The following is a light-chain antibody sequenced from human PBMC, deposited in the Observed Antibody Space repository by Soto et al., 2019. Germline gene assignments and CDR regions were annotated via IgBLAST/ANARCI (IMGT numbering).Light chain of an antibody. Sequence: EIVLTQSPGTLFLSPGERATLSCRASQSVSTYLAWYQQKPGQAPRLLIYGASSRATGIPDRFSGSGSGTDFTLTISRLEPEDFAVYYCQQHGGSPLFTFGPGTKVDIK. CDR3: QQHGGSPLFT. CDR2: GAS. CDR1: QSVSTY. J-gene: IGKJ3*01. V-gene: IGKV3-20*01.